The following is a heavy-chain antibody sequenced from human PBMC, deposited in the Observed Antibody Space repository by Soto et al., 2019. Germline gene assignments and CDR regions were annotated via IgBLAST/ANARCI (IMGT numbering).Heavy chain of an antibody. D-gene: IGHD3-22*01. CDR3: ARVVYFDRSAYGL. V-gene: IGHV3-21*05. Sequence: GGSLRLSCAASGFTFSSYSMNWVRQAPGKGLEWVSYISGDSNYIYYADSVQGRFTISRDNAKNSVYLQMNSLRAEDTAVYYCARVVYFDRSAYGLWGQGTMVTVSS. CDR2: ISGDSNYI. J-gene: IGHJ3*01. CDR1: GFTFSSYS.